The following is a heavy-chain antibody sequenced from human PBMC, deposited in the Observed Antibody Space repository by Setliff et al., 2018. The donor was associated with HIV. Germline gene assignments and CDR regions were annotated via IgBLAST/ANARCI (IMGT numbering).Heavy chain of an antibody. CDR3: AKTIAALDY. Sequence: GGSLRLSCTASGFAFSTFAMHWVRQAPGKGLEWVAVIWYDGNKKDYADSVKGRFTISRDNSRDTLYLQMNSLRVEDTAVYFCAKTIAALDYWGQGTLVTVSS. CDR2: IWYDGNKK. CDR1: GFAFSTFA. D-gene: IGHD6-13*01. V-gene: IGHV3-33*06. J-gene: IGHJ4*02.